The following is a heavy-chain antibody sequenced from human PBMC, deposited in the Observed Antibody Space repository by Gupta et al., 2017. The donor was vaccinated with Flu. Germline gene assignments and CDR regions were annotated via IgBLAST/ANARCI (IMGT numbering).Heavy chain of an antibody. Sequence: QVQLVQSGAEVKKPGSSVKVSCKASGGTFSSYAISWVRQAPGQGLEWMGGIIPIFGTANYAQKFQGRVTITADESTSTAYMELSSLRSEDTAVYYCASGQIRNIHPPKIITIFGVSDAFDIWGQGTMVTVSS. CDR3: ASGQIRNIHPPKIITIFGVSDAFDI. J-gene: IGHJ3*02. D-gene: IGHD3-3*01. V-gene: IGHV1-69*01. CDR2: IIPIFGTA. CDR1: GGTFSSYA.